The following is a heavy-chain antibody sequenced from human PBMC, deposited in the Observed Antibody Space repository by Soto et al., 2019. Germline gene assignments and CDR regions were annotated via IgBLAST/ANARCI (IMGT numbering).Heavy chain of an antibody. CDR2: ISSSGGII. D-gene: IGHD3-10*01. J-gene: IGHJ6*02. Sequence: GSLRLSCAASGFTFSNYDINWVRQAPGKGPEWISHISSSGGIIYYADSVKGRFTISRDNAKNSLYLQMNSLRGEDTAVYYCAREGSVSSSDYYAYYYGMDVWGQGTTVTVSS. CDR1: GFTFSNYD. CDR3: AREGSVSSSDYYAYYYGMDV. V-gene: IGHV3-48*03.